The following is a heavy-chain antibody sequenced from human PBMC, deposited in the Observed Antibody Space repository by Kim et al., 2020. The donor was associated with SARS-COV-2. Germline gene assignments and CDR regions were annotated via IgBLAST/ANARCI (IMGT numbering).Heavy chain of an antibody. CDR2: INPSGGTT. Sequence: ASVKVSCKASGYTFSKYYINWVRQAPGQGLEWMGIINPSGGTTTYAQRFQGRVSLTRETSTDTVYMEMSSVRSEDTAVYYCARGGDPLVVLAGTDGFDVWGQGTTVTVS. V-gene: IGHV1-46*01. D-gene: IGHD2-15*01. CDR3: ARGGDPLVVLAGTDGFDV. J-gene: IGHJ3*01. CDR1: GYTFSKYY.